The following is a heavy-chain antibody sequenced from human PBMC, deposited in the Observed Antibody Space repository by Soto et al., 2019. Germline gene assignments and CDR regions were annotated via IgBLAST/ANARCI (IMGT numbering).Heavy chain of an antibody. D-gene: IGHD3-10*01. V-gene: IGHV3-11*06. CDR3: ARGMRTYFGEYYYGMDV. CDR1: GFTFSDYY. J-gene: IGHJ6*02. Sequence: GGSLRLSCAASGFTFSDYYMSWIRQAPGKGLEWVSYISSSSSYTNYADSVKGRFTISRDNAKNSLYLQMNSLRAEETAVYYWARGMRTYFGEYYYGMDVWGQGTTVTVSS. CDR2: ISSSSSYT.